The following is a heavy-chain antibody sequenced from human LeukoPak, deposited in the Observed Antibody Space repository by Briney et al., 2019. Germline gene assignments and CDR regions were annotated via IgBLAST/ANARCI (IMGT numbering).Heavy chain of an antibody. V-gene: IGHV1-69*04. CDR3: ARGHQYYYDSSGYFGRILNY. J-gene: IGHJ4*02. CDR1: GGTFSSYA. CDR2: IIPILGIA. D-gene: IGHD3-22*01. Sequence: SVKVSCKASGGTFSSYAISWVRQAPGQGLEWMGRIIPILGIANYAQKFQGRVTMTRDASTSTVYMELSSLRSEDTAVYYCARGHQYYYDSSGYFGRILNYWGQGTLVTVSS.